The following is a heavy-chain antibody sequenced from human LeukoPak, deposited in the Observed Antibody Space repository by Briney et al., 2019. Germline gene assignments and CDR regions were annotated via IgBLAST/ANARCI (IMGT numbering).Heavy chain of an antibody. CDR2: INPNSGGT. CDR1: GYTFTGYY. V-gene: IGHV1-2*02. J-gene: IGHJ3*02. CDR3: ARAGGGYSSGWGAFDI. Sequence: ASVKVSCKASGYTFTGYYMHWVRQAPGQGLEWMGWINPNSGGTNYAQKFQGRVTMTSDTSISTAYMELSRLRSDDTAVYFCARAGGGYSSGWGAFDIWGQGTMVTVSS. D-gene: IGHD5-18*01.